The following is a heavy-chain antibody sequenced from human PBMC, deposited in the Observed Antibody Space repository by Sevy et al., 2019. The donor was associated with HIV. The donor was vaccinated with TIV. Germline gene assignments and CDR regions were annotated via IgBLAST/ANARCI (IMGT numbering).Heavy chain of an antibody. CDR3: AREARVPGIAVAGTRPFDY. J-gene: IGHJ4*02. Sequence: GGSLRLSCAASGFTFSNYAMNWVRQAPGKGLEWVSGISGSGGSGDKTNYADSVKGRFTISRDDSKNSLYLQMNSLRAEDTAVYYCAREARVPGIAVAGTRPFDYWGQGTLVTVSS. V-gene: IGHV3-23*01. D-gene: IGHD6-19*01. CDR2: ISGSGGSGDKT. CDR1: GFTFSNYA.